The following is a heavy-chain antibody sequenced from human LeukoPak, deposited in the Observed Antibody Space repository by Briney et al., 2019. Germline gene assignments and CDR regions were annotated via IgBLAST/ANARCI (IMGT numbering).Heavy chain of an antibody. V-gene: IGHV1-69*13. D-gene: IGHD5-18*01. CDR3: ARAIQLWSPFDY. Sequence: SVKVSCKASGGTFSSYAISWVRQAPGQGLEWMGGIIPIFGTANYAQKFQGRVTITADESTSTAYMELSSLRSEDTAVYYCARAIQLWSPFDYWGQGTLVTVSS. J-gene: IGHJ4*02. CDR1: GGTFSSYA. CDR2: IIPIFGTA.